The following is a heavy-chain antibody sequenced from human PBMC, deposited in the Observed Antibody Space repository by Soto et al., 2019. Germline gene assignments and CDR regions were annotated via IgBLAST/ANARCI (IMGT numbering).Heavy chain of an antibody. V-gene: IGHV3-30*18. D-gene: IGHD6-6*01. J-gene: IGHJ4*02. CDR2: ISYDGSNK. CDR1: GFTFSSYG. CDR3: AKDPWVAARPRVGYYFDY. Sequence: PVGSLRLSCAASGFTFSSYGMHWVRQAPGKGLEWVAVISYDGSNKYYADSVKGRFTISRDNSKNTLYLQMNSLRAEDTAVYYCAKDPWVAARPRVGYYFDYWGQGTLVTVSS.